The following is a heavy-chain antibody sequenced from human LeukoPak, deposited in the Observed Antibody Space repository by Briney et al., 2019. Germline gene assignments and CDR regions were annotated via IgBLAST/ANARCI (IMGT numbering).Heavy chain of an antibody. CDR3: VRFASGRSPPPTRWAWFDS. Sequence: SETLSLTCSVSGDSISRSSNYWGWIRQPPGKGLEWIASIDFNGNAEYNPSLKSRVTTFVDTSNNQFSLKVTSLATTDKAVYHCVRFASGRSPPPTRWAWFDSWGQGILVTVSS. V-gene: IGHV4-39*01. J-gene: IGHJ5*01. D-gene: IGHD3-10*01. CDR1: GDSISRSSNY. CDR2: IDFNGNA.